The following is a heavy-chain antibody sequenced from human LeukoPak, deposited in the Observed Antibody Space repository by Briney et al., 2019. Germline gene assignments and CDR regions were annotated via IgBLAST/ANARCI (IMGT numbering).Heavy chain of an antibody. J-gene: IGHJ4*02. CDR2: IHYNGGT. CDR1: SGSISSNSFY. D-gene: IGHD3-10*01. Sequence: SETLSLTCTISSGSISSNSFYWGWIRQPPGEELEWIGSIHYNGGTYYNPSLKSRVTISVDTSKNQFSLKLSSVTAADTAVYYCARQSTSGSYYRRGFGYWGQGTLVTVSS. V-gene: IGHV4-39*01. CDR3: ARQSTSGSYYRRGFGY.